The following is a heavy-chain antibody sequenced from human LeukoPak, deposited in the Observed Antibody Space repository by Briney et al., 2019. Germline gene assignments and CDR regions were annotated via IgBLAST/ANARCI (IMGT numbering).Heavy chain of an antibody. CDR1: GGSISSYY. D-gene: IGHD6-19*01. Sequence: SETLSLTCTVSGGSISSYYWSWIRQPPGKGLEWIGRIYTSGSTNYNPSLKSRVTMSVDTSKNQFSLKLSSVIAADPAVYYCARDGGSGWYNYWGQGTLVTVSS. CDR3: ARDGGSGWYNY. V-gene: IGHV4-4*07. J-gene: IGHJ4*02. CDR2: IYTSGST.